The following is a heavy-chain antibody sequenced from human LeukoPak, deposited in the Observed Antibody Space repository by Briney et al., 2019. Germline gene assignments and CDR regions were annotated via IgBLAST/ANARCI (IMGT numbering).Heavy chain of an antibody. Sequence: EASVTVSCKASGYTFTGYYMHWVRQAPGQGLEWMGWISTYNGNTDYVKKLQGRVTMTTDTSTSTAFMELRSLRSDDTAVYCARAYRGVWFHFDYWGQGTLITVSS. V-gene: IGHV1-18*04. D-gene: IGHD3-10*01. CDR1: GYTFTGYY. CDR3: RAYRGVWFHFDY. J-gene: IGHJ4*02. CDR2: ISTYNGNT.